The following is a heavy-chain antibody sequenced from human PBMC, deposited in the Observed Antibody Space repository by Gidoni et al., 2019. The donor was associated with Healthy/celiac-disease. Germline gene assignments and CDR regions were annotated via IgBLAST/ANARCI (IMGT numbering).Heavy chain of an antibody. CDR1: GFTFLSYA. Sequence: EVQLLASGGGLVQPAGSLRLSCAASGFTFLSYAMSWVRQAPGQGLEWVSDISGSGDSTYYADSVKGRFTISRDKSKNTLYLQMNSLRAEDTAVYYCAKFNVLFDPWGQGTLVTVSS. D-gene: IGHD6-6*01. V-gene: IGHV3-23*01. CDR3: AKFNVLFDP. CDR2: ISGSGDST. J-gene: IGHJ5*02.